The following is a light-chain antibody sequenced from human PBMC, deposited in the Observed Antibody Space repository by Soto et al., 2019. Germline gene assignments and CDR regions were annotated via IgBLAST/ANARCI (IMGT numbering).Light chain of an antibody. Sequence: IQMTHSPSSLSASVVERVTISFLASQGISNYLAWYQQRPGKAPKLLIYDASSLESGVPSRFSGSGSGKEFTLTISSLQPEDFATYYCKKYNSFWTFGQGTKVDIK. CDR3: KKYNSFWT. CDR2: DAS. V-gene: IGKV1-13*02. CDR1: QGISNY. J-gene: IGKJ1*01.